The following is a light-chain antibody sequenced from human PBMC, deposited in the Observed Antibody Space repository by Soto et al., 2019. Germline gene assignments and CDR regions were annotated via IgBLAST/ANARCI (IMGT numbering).Light chain of an antibody. J-gene: IGKJ1*01. Sequence: DIQMTQSPSSLSASVGDRVTITCRASQSISGWLTWYQQKPGKAPKIMIYEASSLESGVPSRFSGGGSETDISLTISSLQPDDFATYNDQKYNSNPRTCGKGTTVE. V-gene: IGKV1-5*03. CDR1: QSISGW. CDR3: QKYNSNPRT. CDR2: EAS.